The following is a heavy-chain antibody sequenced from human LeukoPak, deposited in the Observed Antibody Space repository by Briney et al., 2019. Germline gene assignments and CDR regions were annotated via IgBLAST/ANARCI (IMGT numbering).Heavy chain of an antibody. CDR3: ARSDRSSWSPFDY. V-gene: IGHV4-39*07. D-gene: IGHD6-13*01. CDR2: IFYSGST. J-gene: IGHJ4*02. Sequence: SETLSLTCTVSGGSISSSSYFWGWIRQPPGKGLEWIGSIFYSGSTYYNPSLNSRVTISIDTSKNQFSLKLSSVTAADTAVYYCARSDRSSWSPFDYWGQGTLVTVSS. CDR1: GGSISSSSYF.